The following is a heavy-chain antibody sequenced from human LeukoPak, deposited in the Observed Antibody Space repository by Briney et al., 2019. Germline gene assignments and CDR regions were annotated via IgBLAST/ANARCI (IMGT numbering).Heavy chain of an antibody. CDR1: GGSIGSGGYS. CDR3: ARALKGYYYGMDV. Sequence: PSETLSLTCAVSGGSIGSGGYSWSWIRQPPGKGLEWIGYIYHSGSTYYNPSLKSRVTISVDRSKNQFSLKLSSVTAADTAVYYCARALKGYYYGMDVWGQGTTVTVSS. J-gene: IGHJ6*02. V-gene: IGHV4-30-2*01. CDR2: IYHSGST.